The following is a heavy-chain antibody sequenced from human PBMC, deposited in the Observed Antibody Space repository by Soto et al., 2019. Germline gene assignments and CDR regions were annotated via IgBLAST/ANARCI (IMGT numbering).Heavy chain of an antibody. CDR1: GVSIISYY. Sequence: SETLPLTCTVSGVSIISYYWSWIRQPPGKGLEWIGYIYYSGSTNYNPSLKSRVTISVDTSKNQFSLKLSSVTAADTAVYYCARVEAAAGTGWFDPWGQGTLVTRLL. D-gene: IGHD6-13*01. CDR2: IYYSGST. CDR3: ARVEAAAGTGWFDP. J-gene: IGHJ5*02. V-gene: IGHV4-59*01.